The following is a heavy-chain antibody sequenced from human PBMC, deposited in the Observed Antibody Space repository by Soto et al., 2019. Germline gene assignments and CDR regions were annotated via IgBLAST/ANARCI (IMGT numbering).Heavy chain of an antibody. CDR2: INHSGST. CDR3: ARGGRQQLIPTPISYTIDS. J-gene: IGHJ4*02. Sequence: QVQLQQWGAGLLKPSETLSLTCAVYGGSFSGYYWSWIRQPPGKGLEWIGEINHSGSTNYNPSLKSRVTISVDTSKNQLSLKLCSVTAADTAVYYWARGGRQQLIPTPISYTIDSWGQGTLVTVSS. V-gene: IGHV4-34*01. D-gene: IGHD6-13*01. CDR1: GGSFSGYY.